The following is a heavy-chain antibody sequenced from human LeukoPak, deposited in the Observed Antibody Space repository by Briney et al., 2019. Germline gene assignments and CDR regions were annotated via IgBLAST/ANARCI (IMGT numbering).Heavy chain of an antibody. CDR3: AKDRPNYYDSSGHYYRRNGDY. CDR1: GFTFNIYA. J-gene: IGHJ4*02. CDR2: ITSSGTGT. Sequence: GGSLRLSCAAPGFTFNIYAMSWVRQAPGKGLEWVPSITSSGTGTFYADSVKGRFTISRDNSESTLYLQMNSLRAEDTAVYYCAKDRPNYYDSSGHYYRRNGDYWGQGTLVTVSS. D-gene: IGHD3-22*01. V-gene: IGHV3-23*01.